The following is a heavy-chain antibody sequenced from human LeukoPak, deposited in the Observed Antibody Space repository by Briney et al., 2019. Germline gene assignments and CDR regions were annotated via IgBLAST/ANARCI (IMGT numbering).Heavy chain of an antibody. J-gene: IGHJ3*02. D-gene: IGHD1-26*01. V-gene: IGHV5-51*01. Sequence: GESLKISCKDSGYSFTNYWIGWVRQMPGKGLEWMGIIYPGDSDTTYSPSFQGQVTISADKSISTAYLQWSSLKASDTAMYYCAGHMFRGSYGAFDIWGQGTMVTVSS. CDR3: AGHMFRGSYGAFDI. CDR1: GYSFTNYW. CDR2: IYPGDSDT.